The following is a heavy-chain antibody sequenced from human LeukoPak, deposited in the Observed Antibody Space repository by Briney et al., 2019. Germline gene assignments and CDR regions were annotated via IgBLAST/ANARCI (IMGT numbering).Heavy chain of an antibody. CDR1: GGSIGSYY. Sequence: PSETLSLTCTVSGGSIGSYYWSWIRQPPGKGLEWIGYIFYSGTTNYNPSLKSRVTISVDTSKNQFSLKLSSVTAADTAVYYCARLSHGLGDAFDIWGQGTMVTVSS. V-gene: IGHV4-59*08. CDR2: IFYSGTT. J-gene: IGHJ3*02. D-gene: IGHD3/OR15-3a*01. CDR3: ARLSHGLGDAFDI.